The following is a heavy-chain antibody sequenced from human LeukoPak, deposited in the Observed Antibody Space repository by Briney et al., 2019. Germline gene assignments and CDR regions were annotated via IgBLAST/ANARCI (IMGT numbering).Heavy chain of an antibody. D-gene: IGHD1-26*01. J-gene: IGHJ3*02. CDR3: ARAPGRNEAFDM. CDR2: ISSDGTAT. CDR1: GLTFRDYW. Sequence: PGGSLRLSCAASGLTFRDYWMHWVRQAPGKGLVWVSRISSDGTATNFADSVKGRFTISRDNAKSTLYLQMNSLRGEDTAVYYCARAPGRNEAFDMWGQGTMVTVSS. V-gene: IGHV3-74*01.